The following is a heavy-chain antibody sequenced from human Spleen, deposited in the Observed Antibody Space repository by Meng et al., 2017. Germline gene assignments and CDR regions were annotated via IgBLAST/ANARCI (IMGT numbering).Heavy chain of an antibody. Sequence: ASVKVSCKASGYTFTSYDINWVRQATGQGLEWMGWMNPNSGNTGYAQKFQGRVTMTRNTSISTAYMELSSLRSEDTAVYYCVRFDSGYDLDAFDIWGQGTMVTVSS. CDR3: VRFDSGYDLDAFDI. V-gene: IGHV1-8*01. CDR1: GYTFTSYD. D-gene: IGHD5-12*01. CDR2: MNPNSGNT. J-gene: IGHJ3*02.